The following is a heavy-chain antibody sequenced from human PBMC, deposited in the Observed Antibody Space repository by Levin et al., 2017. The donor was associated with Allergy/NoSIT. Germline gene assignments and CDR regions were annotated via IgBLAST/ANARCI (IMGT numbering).Heavy chain of an antibody. J-gene: IGHJ4*02. V-gene: IGHV1-69*01. CDR2: IIPIFGTT. CDR3: ARGSSGYYGVGITY. D-gene: IGHD6-19*01. Sequence: GGSLRLSCKASGGTFSNFAISWVRQAPGQGLEWMGGIIPIFGTTNYAQKFQGRVTITADVSTSTAYVDLRSLRSEDTAVYYCARGSSGYYGVGITYWGQGTLVTVSS. CDR1: GGTFSNFA.